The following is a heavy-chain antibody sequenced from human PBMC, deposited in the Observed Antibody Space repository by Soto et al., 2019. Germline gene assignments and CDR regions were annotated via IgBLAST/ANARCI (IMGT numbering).Heavy chain of an antibody. CDR1: GFTFSSYD. Sequence: EVQLVESGGGLVQPGGSLRLSCAASGFTFSSYDMHWVRQATGKGLEWVSAIGTAGDTYYQGSVKGGFTISRDNAKNFLYLKMNSLGAGDTAVYYCASESPNYGDRYGMDVWGQGTTVTVSS. D-gene: IGHD4-17*01. CDR2: IGTAGDT. CDR3: ASESPNYGDRYGMDV. V-gene: IGHV3-13*04. J-gene: IGHJ6*02.